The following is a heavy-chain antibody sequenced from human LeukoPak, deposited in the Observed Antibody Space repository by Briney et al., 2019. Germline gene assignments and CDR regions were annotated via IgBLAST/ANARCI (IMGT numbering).Heavy chain of an antibody. V-gene: IGHV1-18*01. CDR2: ISAYNGNT. J-gene: IGHJ6*02. CDR3: ARGRIVVVPAAPREFYGMDV. CDR1: GYTFTSYG. D-gene: IGHD2-2*01. Sequence: ASVKVSCKASGYTFTSYGISWVRQAPGQGLEWMGWISAYNGNTNYAQKLQGRVTMTTDTSTSTAYMELRSLRSDDTAVYCCARGRIVVVPAAPREFYGMDVWGQGTTVTVSS.